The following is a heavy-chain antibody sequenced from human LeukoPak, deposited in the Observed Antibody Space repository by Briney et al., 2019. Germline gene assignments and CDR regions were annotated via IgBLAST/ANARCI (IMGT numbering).Heavy chain of an antibody. J-gene: IGHJ4*02. D-gene: IGHD3-22*01. Sequence: SETLSLTCSVSGGSISSFYWSWIRQPPGKGLEWIGEINHSGSTNYNPSLKSRVTISVDTSKNQFSLKPSSVTAADTAVYYCARAWYYYDSSGYYPFDYWGQGTLVTVSS. CDR2: INHSGST. V-gene: IGHV4-34*01. CDR3: ARAWYYYDSSGYYPFDY. CDR1: GGSISSFY.